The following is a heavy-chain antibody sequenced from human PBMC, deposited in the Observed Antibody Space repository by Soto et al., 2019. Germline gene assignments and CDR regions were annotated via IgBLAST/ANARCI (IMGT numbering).Heavy chain of an antibody. Sequence: QLQLQESGPGLVKPSETLSLTCTVSGGSISSSGYYWGWIRQSPGKGLEWIGNIYSDGRTYYNPYLRSRVALAIGTSPNHYSLKLRSVAASDKAVYYCATQKGRSAAHAYGRDVWGVGTTVTVSS. V-gene: IGHV4-39*02. J-gene: IGHJ6*01. CDR2: IYSDGRT. CDR3: ATQKGRSAAHAYGRDV. CDR1: GGSISSSGYY. D-gene: IGHD6-25*01.